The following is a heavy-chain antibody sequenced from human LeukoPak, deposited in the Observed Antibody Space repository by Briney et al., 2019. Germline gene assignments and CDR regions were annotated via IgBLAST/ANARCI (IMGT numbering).Heavy chain of an antibody. J-gene: IGHJ4*02. V-gene: IGHV3-33*06. CDR1: GFTFSSYG. Sequence: PGGSLRLSCAASGFTFSSYGMHWVRQAPGKGLEWVAVIWYDGSNKYYADSVKGRFTISRDNSKNTLYLQMNSLRAEDTAVYYCAKDLSAVVTGYFDYWGQGTLVTVSS. CDR3: AKDLSAVVTGYFDY. D-gene: IGHD2-21*02. CDR2: IWYDGSNK.